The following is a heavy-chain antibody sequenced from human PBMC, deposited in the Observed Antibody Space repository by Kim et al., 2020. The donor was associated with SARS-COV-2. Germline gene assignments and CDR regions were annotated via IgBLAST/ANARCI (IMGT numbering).Heavy chain of an antibody. CDR2: IYYSGST. CDR1: GGSISSSSYY. Sequence: SETLSLTCTVSGGSISSSSYYWGWIRQPPGKGLEWIGSIYYSGSTYYNPSLKSRVTISVDTSKNQFSLKLSSVTAADTAVYYCARQAVAITMIVVVTEPFDYWGQGTLVTVSS. D-gene: IGHD3-22*01. J-gene: IGHJ4*02. V-gene: IGHV4-39*01. CDR3: ARQAVAITMIVVVTEPFDY.